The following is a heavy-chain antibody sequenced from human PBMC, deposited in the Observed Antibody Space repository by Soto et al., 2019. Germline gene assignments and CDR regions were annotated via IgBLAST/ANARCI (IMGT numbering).Heavy chain of an antibody. V-gene: IGHV4-59*01. J-gene: IGHJ5*02. D-gene: IGHD4-17*01. CDR1: GGSISSYY. CDR3: ARNYGDYTMFDP. CDR2: IYYSGST. Sequence: PSETLSLTCTVSGGSISSYYWSWIRQPPGKGLEWIGYIYYSGSTNYNPSLKSRVTISVDTSKNQFSLKLISVTAADTAVYYCARNYGDYTMFDPWGQGTLVTV.